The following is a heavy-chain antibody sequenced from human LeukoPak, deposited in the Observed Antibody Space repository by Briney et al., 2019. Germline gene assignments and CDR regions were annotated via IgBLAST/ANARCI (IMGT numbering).Heavy chain of an antibody. Sequence: PGGSLRLSCAASGFTFSSYAMHWVRQAPGKGLEWVAVIWYDGRNQYYADSVKGRFTISRDNSKKTLYLQMNSLRAEDTALYYCARTYYHMDGWGKGATVTVSS. CDR3: ARTYYHMDG. CDR2: IWYDGRNQ. CDR1: GFTFSSYA. J-gene: IGHJ6*03. V-gene: IGHV3-33*01.